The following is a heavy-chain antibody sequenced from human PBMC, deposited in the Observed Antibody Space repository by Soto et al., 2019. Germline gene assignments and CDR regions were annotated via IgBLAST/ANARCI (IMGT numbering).Heavy chain of an antibody. J-gene: IGHJ4*02. CDR1: GFNFNNYA. CDR3: AKGVGAGYSSSDS. V-gene: IGHV3-23*01. D-gene: IGHD6-13*01. Sequence: EVQLLESGGGLIQPGGSLRLSCAASGFNFNNYAMNWVRQAPGKGLEWVSAITDSGGSTYYAASVKGRFTISRDNSNNTLYLQMTSLRAEDTAVYYCAKGVGAGYSSSDSWGQGTLVTVSS. CDR2: ITDSGGST.